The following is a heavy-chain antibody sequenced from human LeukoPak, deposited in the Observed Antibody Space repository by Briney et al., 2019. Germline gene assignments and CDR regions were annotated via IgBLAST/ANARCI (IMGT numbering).Heavy chain of an antibody. CDR2: ISSSSSYI. Sequence: GGSLRLSCAASGFTFSSYSMNWVRQAPGKGLEWVSSISSSSSYIYYADSVKGRFTISRDNAKNSLYLQMNSLRAEDTAGYYCARDIADILTGYYPTFDYWGQGTLVTVSS. CDR3: ARDIADILTGYYPTFDY. D-gene: IGHD3-9*01. CDR1: GFTFSSYS. J-gene: IGHJ4*02. V-gene: IGHV3-21*01.